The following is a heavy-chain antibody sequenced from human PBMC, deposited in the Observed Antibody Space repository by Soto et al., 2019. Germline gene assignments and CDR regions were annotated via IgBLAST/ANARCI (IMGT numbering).Heavy chain of an antibody. V-gene: IGHV1-3*01. Sequence: QVQLVQSGAEVKKPGASVKVSCKASGYTFTIYAMHWVRQAPGQRLEWMGWINAGNGNTKYSQKFQGRVTITRDTSASSAYMELSSLRSEDTAVYYCARAPSWYNFDYWGQGTLVTVSS. J-gene: IGHJ4*02. CDR3: ARAPSWYNFDY. CDR2: INAGNGNT. D-gene: IGHD6-13*01. CDR1: GYTFTIYA.